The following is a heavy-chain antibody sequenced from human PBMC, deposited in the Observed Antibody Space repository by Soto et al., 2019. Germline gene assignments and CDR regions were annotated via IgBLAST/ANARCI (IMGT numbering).Heavy chain of an antibody. CDR3: ARDRGYSKRSGWFDT. CDR1: GGSISSGGYY. V-gene: IGHV4-31*03. Sequence: SETLSLTCTVSGGSISSGGYYWSWIRQHPGKGLEWIGYIYYSGSTYYNPSLKSRVTISVDTSKNQFSLKLSSVTAADTAVYYCARDRGYSKRSGWFDTWGQGTMVTVS. CDR2: IYYSGST. J-gene: IGHJ5*02. D-gene: IGHD4-4*01.